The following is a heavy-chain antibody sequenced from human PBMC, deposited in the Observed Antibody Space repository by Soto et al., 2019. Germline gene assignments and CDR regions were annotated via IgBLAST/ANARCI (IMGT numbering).Heavy chain of an antibody. Sequence: GGSLRLSCAASGFPFSSYWMSWVRPAPGKGLEWVANIKQDGSEKYYVDSVKGRFTISRDNAKNSLYLQMNSLRAEDTAAYYCARDLYSSSSPWGQGTLVTGSS. CDR2: IKQDGSEK. D-gene: IGHD6-6*01. CDR3: ARDLYSSSSP. V-gene: IGHV3-7*01. J-gene: IGHJ5*02. CDR1: GFPFSSYW.